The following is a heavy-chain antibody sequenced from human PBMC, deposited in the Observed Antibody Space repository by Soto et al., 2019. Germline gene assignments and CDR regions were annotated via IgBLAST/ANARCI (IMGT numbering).Heavy chain of an antibody. J-gene: IGHJ4*02. CDR1: GFTFSSYS. Sequence: GGSLRLSCAASGFTFSSYSMNWVRQAPGKGLEWVSSISSSSSYIYYADSVKGRFTISRDNAKNSLYLQMNSLRAEDTAVYYCARDWLQYYDILTGPDYWGQGTLVTVSS. V-gene: IGHV3-21*01. CDR2: ISSSSSYI. D-gene: IGHD3-9*01. CDR3: ARDWLQYYDILTGPDY.